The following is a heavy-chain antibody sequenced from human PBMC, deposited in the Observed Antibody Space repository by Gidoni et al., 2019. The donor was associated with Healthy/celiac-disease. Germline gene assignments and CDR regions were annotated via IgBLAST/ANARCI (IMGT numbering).Heavy chain of an antibody. D-gene: IGHD4-17*01. CDR2: IAYDGSNK. V-gene: IGHV3-30*18. Sequence: QAQLVESGAGVVQPARSLRLSCAASGSTFSRYGMHWVRQAPGKGLEWVAVIAYDGSNKYSADSVKGRFTIARDNSKNTLYLQMNSLRAEDTAVYYCAKGGYGDYSTGKQFDYWGQGTLVTVSS. CDR3: AKGGYGDYSTGKQFDY. J-gene: IGHJ4*02. CDR1: GSTFSRYG.